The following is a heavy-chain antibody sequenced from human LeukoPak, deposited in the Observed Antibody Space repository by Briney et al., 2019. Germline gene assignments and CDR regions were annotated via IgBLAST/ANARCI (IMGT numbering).Heavy chain of an antibody. CDR1: GFTFSSYG. J-gene: IGHJ6*02. V-gene: IGHV3-30*18. CDR2: ISYDGSNK. CDR3: AKDQWGAENWGSYYYYYYGMDV. Sequence: GSSLSLSCALSGFTFSSYGVHWARHAPGKGLEWVAVISYDGSNKYYADSVKGRFTISRDNSKNTLYLQMNSLRAEDTAVYYCAKDQWGAENWGSYYYYYYGMDVWGQGTTVTVSS. D-gene: IGHD7-27*01.